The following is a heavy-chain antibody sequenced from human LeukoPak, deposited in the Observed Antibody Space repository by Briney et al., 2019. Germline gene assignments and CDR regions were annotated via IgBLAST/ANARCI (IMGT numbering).Heavy chain of an antibody. V-gene: IGHV1-18*01. D-gene: IGHD2-2*01. CDR3: ARDVGCSTTSCQDLDY. Sequence: GASVKVSCKASGYTFTSYGISWVRQAPGQGLEWMGWISAYNGNTNYAQKLQGRVTMTTDTSTSTAYMELRSLRSDDTAVYYCARDVGCSTTSCQDLDYWGQGTLVTVSS. J-gene: IGHJ4*02. CDR1: GYTFTSYG. CDR2: ISAYNGNT.